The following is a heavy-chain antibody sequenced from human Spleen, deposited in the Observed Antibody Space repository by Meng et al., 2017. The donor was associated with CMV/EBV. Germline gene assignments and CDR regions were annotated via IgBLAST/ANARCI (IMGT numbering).Heavy chain of an antibody. J-gene: IGHJ4*02. V-gene: IGHV4-61*01. CDR1: GGSVNSGTYY. CDR3: ARALGVAGPEYYLDY. CDR2: IFYSGST. D-gene: IGHD6-19*01. Sequence: GGSVNSGTYYWIWLRQPPGTGLEWIGYIFYSGSTNYNPSLKSRVTISLDTSKNQFSLKVSSVTAADTAVYYCARALGVAGPEYYLDYWGQGTLVTVSS.